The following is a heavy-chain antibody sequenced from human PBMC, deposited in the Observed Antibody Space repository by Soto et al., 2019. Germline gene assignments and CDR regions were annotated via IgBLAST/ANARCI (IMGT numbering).Heavy chain of an antibody. Sequence: PSETLSLTCTVSGDSISGGASFWSWIRQPPGKRLEWIANVYYSGSSYYNPSLKSRLTISVDTTKNQFSLQLKSMTAADTAVYYCAKLSCTSSTCYFPGWFDPWGQGTLVTVSS. V-gene: IGHV4-31*03. CDR1: GDSISGGASF. J-gene: IGHJ5*02. D-gene: IGHD2-2*01. CDR3: AKLSCTSSTCYFPGWFDP. CDR2: VYYSGSS.